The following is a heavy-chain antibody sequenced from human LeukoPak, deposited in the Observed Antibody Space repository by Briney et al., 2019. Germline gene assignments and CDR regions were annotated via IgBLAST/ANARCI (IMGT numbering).Heavy chain of an antibody. CDR1: GGSISSSSYY. V-gene: IGHV4-39*01. D-gene: IGHD5-18*01. Sequence: PSETLSLTCTVSGGSISSSSYYWGRIRQPPGKGLEWIGSIYYSGSTYYNPSLNRRVTISVDTSKNQFSLKLSSLTAADTAVFYCARHGGGSYSYANFDYWGQGPLVTVSS. CDR3: ARHGGGSYSYANFDY. CDR2: IYYSGST. J-gene: IGHJ4*02.